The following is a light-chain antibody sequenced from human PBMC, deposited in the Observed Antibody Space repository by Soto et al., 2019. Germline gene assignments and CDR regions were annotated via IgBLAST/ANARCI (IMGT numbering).Light chain of an antibody. CDR2: GAS. Sequence: EIVLTQSPGTLSVSPGERATLSCRASQSVTSSYLAWYQQKPGQAPSLLIYGASSRATGIPDRFSGSGSGTDFTLTISRLEPEDFAVYYCQQYGNSPRFGQGTKLEIK. V-gene: IGKV3-20*01. CDR3: QQYGNSPR. J-gene: IGKJ2*01. CDR1: QSVTSSY.